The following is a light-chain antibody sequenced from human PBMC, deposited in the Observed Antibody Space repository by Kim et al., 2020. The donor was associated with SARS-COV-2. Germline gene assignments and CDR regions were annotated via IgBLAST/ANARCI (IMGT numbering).Light chain of an antibody. V-gene: IGKV3-20*01. CDR1: QSVSSSH. CDR3: QQYAASPFT. J-gene: IGKJ4*01. CDR2: DAS. Sequence: APGESAALTCRASQSVSSSHLAWYQQKPGQTPRILIYDASSRVTGISDRFSGSGSGTDFTLTISRLQPEDFAVYYCQQYAASPFTFGGGTKVDIK.